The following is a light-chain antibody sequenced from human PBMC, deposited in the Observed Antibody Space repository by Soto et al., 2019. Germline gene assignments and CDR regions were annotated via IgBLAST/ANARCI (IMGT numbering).Light chain of an antibody. CDR1: SRNIGGYNY. CDR2: DVT. CDR3: TSYAGSNILYV. Sequence: QSVLTQPPSASWSPGQPVTISCTGTSRNIGGYNYVSWYQHHPGKAPKLIIYDVTKRPSGVPDRFSGSKSGNTASLTVSGLQAEDEADYYCTSYAGSNILYVFGTGTKVTVL. J-gene: IGLJ1*01. V-gene: IGLV2-8*01.